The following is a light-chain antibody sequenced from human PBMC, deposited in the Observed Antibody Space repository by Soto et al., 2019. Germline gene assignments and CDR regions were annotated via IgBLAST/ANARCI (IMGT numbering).Light chain of an antibody. V-gene: IGLV1-40*01. CDR3: QSYDPTLNVV. CDR1: NSNVGGGYD. CDR2: ANN. J-gene: IGLJ2*01. Sequence: QPVLTQPPSVSGAPGQTVTISCTGSNSNVGGGYDVHWYQQLPGSAPKLLIYANNNRPSGVPDRFSGSKSGTSAALAITGLQAEDEADYYCQSYDPTLNVVFGGGNKLTVL.